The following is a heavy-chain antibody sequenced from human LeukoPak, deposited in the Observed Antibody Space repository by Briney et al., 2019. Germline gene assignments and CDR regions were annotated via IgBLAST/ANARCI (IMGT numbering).Heavy chain of an antibody. CDR3: ARDHTSYYYGSGSYLRWFDP. V-gene: IGHV4-31*03. CDR2: IYYSGST. CDR1: GGSISSGGYY. Sequence: SQTLSLTCTVSGGSISSGGYYWSWIRQHPGKGLEWIGYIYYSGSTYYNPSLQSRVTISVDTSKNQFSLKLSSVTAADTAVYYCARDHTSYYYGSGSYLRWFDPWGQGTLVTVSS. J-gene: IGHJ5*02. D-gene: IGHD3-10*01.